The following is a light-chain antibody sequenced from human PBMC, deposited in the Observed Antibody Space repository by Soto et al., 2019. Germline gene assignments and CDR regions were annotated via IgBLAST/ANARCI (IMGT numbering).Light chain of an antibody. CDR3: PAWDDSLGEV. Sequence: QRVLTQAPSASGTPLQRVTISYSGSSSNIGNNDVYWYQQFPGTAPKLVVYKNNQRPSGVPDRFSGSKSGTSASLAISGLRSEDEADYYCPAWDDSLGEVFGTGTKVTVL. CDR2: KNN. CDR1: SSNIGNND. V-gene: IGLV1-47*01. J-gene: IGLJ1*01.